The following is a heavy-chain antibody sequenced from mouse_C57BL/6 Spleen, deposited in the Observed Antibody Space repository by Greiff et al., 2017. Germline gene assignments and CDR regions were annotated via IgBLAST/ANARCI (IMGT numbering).Heavy chain of an antibody. CDR1: GFTFSDYG. CDR3: ARTYYYGSSYDAMDY. Sequence: VQLKESGGGLVQPGGSLKLSCAASGFTFSDYGMAWVRQAPRKGPEWVAFISNLAYSIYYADTVTGRFTISRENAKNTLYLEMSSLRSEDTAMYYCARTYYYGSSYDAMDYWGQGTSVTVSS. CDR2: ISNLAYSI. D-gene: IGHD1-1*01. V-gene: IGHV5-15*01. J-gene: IGHJ4*01.